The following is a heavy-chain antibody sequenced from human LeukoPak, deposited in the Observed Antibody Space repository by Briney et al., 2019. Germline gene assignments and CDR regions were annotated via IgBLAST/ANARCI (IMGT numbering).Heavy chain of an antibody. D-gene: IGHD3-22*01. CDR1: GGSFSGYY. CDR2: INHSGST. J-gene: IGHJ4*02. Sequence: SETLSLTCAVYGGSFSGYYWSWIRQPPGKGLEWIGEINHSGSTNYNPSLKSRVTISLDTSRNQFSLKLNSVTAADTAVYYCARTPIYYFDNSGYYNWGQGTLVTVSS. CDR3: ARTPIYYFDNSGYYN. V-gene: IGHV4-34*01.